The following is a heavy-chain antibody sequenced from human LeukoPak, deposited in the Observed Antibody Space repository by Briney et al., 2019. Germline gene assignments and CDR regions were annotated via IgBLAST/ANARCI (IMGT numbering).Heavy chain of an antibody. CDR3: AKIHYNSSPWDY. Sequence: GGSLRLSCAASGFTFSSYDMHWVRQATGKGLEWVSAIGTAGDTYYPGSVKGRFTISRENAKNSLYLQMNSLRAEDTAVYYCAKIHYNSSPWDYWGQGTLVTVSS. CDR2: IGTAGDT. D-gene: IGHD3-22*01. V-gene: IGHV3-13*01. CDR1: GFTFSSYD. J-gene: IGHJ4*02.